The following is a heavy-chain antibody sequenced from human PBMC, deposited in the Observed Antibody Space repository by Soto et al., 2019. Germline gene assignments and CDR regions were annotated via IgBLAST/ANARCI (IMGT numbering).Heavy chain of an antibody. J-gene: IGHJ4*02. Sequence: EVQLVESGGGLVQPGGSLRISCAASGFTVSSFYMTWVRQAPGKGLQWVAVISSGGSTYYAESVKGRFPIPRDNSKNTLYLEMNSLRCEDTAVYYCARDTFGGAYDFLHGGQGTLVTVSS. CDR3: ARDTFGGAYDFLH. CDR2: ISSGGST. V-gene: IGHV3-66*01. D-gene: IGHD3-3*01. CDR1: GFTVSSFY.